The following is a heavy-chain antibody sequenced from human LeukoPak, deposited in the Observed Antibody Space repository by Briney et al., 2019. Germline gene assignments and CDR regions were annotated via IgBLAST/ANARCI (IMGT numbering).Heavy chain of an antibody. CDR1: GDTFSSYS. Sequence: ASVKVSCKASGDTFSSYSISWVRQAPGQGLEWMGLISPTGGSTAYAQKFQGRVTLTRDMSTSTDYLELSSLRSEDTAVYYCARAVSDSSGYDLDYWGQGTLVTVSS. CDR3: ARAVSDSSGYDLDY. J-gene: IGHJ4*02. V-gene: IGHV1-46*01. CDR2: ISPTGGST. D-gene: IGHD3-22*01.